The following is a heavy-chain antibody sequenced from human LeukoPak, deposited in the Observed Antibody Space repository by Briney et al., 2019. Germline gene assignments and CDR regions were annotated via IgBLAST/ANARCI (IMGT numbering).Heavy chain of an antibody. V-gene: IGHV4-34*01. CDR2: INHSGST. CDR3: ASPVTGYSSGWYSTDY. D-gene: IGHD6-19*01. Sequence: PSETLSLTCAVYGGSLSGYYWSWIRQPPGKGLEWIGEINHSGSTNYNPSLKSRVTISVDTSKNQFSLKLSSVTAADTAVYYCASPVTGYSSGWYSTDYWGQGTLVTVSS. CDR1: GGSLSGYY. J-gene: IGHJ4*02.